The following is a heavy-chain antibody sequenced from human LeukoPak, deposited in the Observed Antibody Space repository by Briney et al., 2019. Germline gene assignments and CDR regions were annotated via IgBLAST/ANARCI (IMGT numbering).Heavy chain of an antibody. CDR2: ISYDGSNK. Sequence: GRSLRLSCAASGFTFSSYGMHWVRQAPGKGLEWVAVISYDGSNKYYADSVKGRFTISRDNSKNTLYLQMNSLRAEDTAVYYCARVIAARDYFDYWGQGTLVTVSS. V-gene: IGHV3-30*03. CDR1: GFTFSSYG. J-gene: IGHJ4*02. D-gene: IGHD6-6*01. CDR3: ARVIAARDYFDY.